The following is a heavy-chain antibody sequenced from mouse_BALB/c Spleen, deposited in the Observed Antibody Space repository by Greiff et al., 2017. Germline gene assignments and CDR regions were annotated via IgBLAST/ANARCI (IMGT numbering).Heavy chain of an antibody. CDR2: ISSGSSTI. Sequence: EVKLQESGGGLVQPGGSRKLSCAASGFTFSSFGMHWVRQAPEKGLEWVAYISSGSSTIYYADTVKGRFTISRDNPKNTLFLQMTSLRSEDTAMYYCARFGDLAWFAYWGQGTLVTVSA. CDR3: ARFGDLAWFAY. V-gene: IGHV5-17*02. CDR1: GFTFSSFG. D-gene: IGHD2-13*01. J-gene: IGHJ3*01.